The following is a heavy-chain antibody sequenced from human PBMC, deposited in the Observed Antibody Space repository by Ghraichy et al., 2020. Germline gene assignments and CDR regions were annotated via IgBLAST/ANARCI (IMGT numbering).Heavy chain of an antibody. J-gene: IGHJ4*02. CDR1: GFTFSDYH. D-gene: IGHD3-10*02. Sequence: GESLNISCAASGFTFSDYHMSWIRQAPGKGLEWVSSIGSSSGYTKYADSVKGRFTISRDNAKNSLYVQMNSLRAEDTAVYFCAKERHPDYVEGSFDYWGQGTLVTVSS. V-gene: IGHV3-11*06. CDR3: AKERHPDYVEGSFDY. CDR2: IGSSSGYT.